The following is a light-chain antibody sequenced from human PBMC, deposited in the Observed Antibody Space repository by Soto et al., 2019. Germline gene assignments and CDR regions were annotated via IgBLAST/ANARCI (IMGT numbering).Light chain of an antibody. Sequence: EIVLTQSPGTLSLSPGERATLSCRASQSVSSSYLAWYQQKPGQAPRLLIYGASSRATGIPDRFSGSGSGTDFTLTISRLEPEDFAVYYCQHYSGFMYTFGQGTKLEIK. CDR3: QHYSGFMYT. CDR2: GAS. J-gene: IGKJ2*01. V-gene: IGKV3-20*01. CDR1: QSVSSSY.